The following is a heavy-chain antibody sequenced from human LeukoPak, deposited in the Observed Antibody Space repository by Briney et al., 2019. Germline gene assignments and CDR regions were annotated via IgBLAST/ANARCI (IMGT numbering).Heavy chain of an antibody. J-gene: IGHJ6*02. Sequence: GGSLRLSCAASGFTVSSNYMSWVRQAPGKGLEWVSYISSSGSSIYYADSVKGRFTISRDNAKNSLCLQMNSLRVEDTAVYYCARPPSITNPYYGMDVWGQGTTVTVSS. D-gene: IGHD3-3*01. CDR1: GFTVSSNY. V-gene: IGHV3-11*04. CDR3: ARPPSITNPYYGMDV. CDR2: ISSSGSSI.